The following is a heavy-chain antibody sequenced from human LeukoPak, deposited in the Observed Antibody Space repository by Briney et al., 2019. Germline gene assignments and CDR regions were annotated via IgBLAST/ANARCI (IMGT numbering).Heavy chain of an antibody. CDR1: GGSISSYY. D-gene: IGHD3-22*01. Sequence: PSETLSLTCTVSGGSISSYYWSWLRQPPGKGLEWIGYIYYSGGTNDNPSLKSRATISVDTSKNQFSLKLSSVTAADTAVYYCARSASGYYYARNEEWFDPWGQGTLVTVSS. V-gene: IGHV4-59*01. CDR3: ARSASGYYYARNEEWFDP. CDR2: IYYSGGT. J-gene: IGHJ5*02.